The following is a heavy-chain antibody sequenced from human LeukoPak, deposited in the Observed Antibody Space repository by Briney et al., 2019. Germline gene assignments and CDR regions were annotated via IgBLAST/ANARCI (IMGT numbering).Heavy chain of an antibody. CDR1: GFTFSSYA. V-gene: IGHV3-33*08. D-gene: IGHD2-15*01. CDR2: IWYDGSNK. Sequence: PGGSLRLSCAASGFTFSSYAMSWVRQAPGKGLEWVAVIWYDGSNKYYADSVKGRFTISRDSSKSTLYLQMNSLRADDTAVYYCVRDNSGGSCVDFWGQGTLVTVSS. CDR3: VRDNSGGSCVDF. J-gene: IGHJ4*02.